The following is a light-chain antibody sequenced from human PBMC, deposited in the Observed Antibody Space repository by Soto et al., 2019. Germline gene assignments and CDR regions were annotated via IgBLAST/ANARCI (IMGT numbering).Light chain of an antibody. CDR2: GAS. V-gene: IGKV3-15*01. J-gene: IGKJ2*01. CDR3: QQYNNWPPYT. CDR1: QSVSSN. Sequence: EIVMTQSPATPSVSPGERANLSCRASQSVSSNLAWYQQKPGQAPRLLIYGASTRATGIPARLSGSGSGTEFTRTISILQSEDFAVYYCQQYNNWPPYTFGQGTKLEIK.